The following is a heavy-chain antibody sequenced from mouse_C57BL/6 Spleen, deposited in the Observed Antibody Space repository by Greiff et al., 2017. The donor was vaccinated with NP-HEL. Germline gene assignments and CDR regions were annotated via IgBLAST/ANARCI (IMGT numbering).Heavy chain of an antibody. V-gene: IGHV1-55*01. D-gene: IGHD1-1*01. CDR1: GYTFTSYW. J-gene: IGHJ2*01. CDR2: IYPGSGST. CDR3: GREGITTVVGRNY. Sequence: QVQLQQPGAELVKPGASVKMSCKASGYTFTSYWITWVKQRPGQGLEWIGDIYPGSGSTNYNEKFKSKATLTVDKSSSTAYMQLSSLTSEDSAVYCCGREGITTVVGRNYWGQGTTLTVSS.